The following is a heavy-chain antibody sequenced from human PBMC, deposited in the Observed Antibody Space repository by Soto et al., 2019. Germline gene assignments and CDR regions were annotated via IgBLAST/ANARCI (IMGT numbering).Heavy chain of an antibody. Sequence: ASVKVSCKASGYTFTRYAMHWVRQAPGQRLEWMGWINADNGNTKYSQKLQGRVTMTRDTSTSTAYMELRSLRSDDTAVYYCARGVGSGSYYNQYNWFDPWGQGTLVTVSS. CDR2: INADNGNT. CDR3: ARGVGSGSYYNQYNWFDP. CDR1: GYTFTRYA. V-gene: IGHV1-3*01. D-gene: IGHD3-10*01. J-gene: IGHJ5*02.